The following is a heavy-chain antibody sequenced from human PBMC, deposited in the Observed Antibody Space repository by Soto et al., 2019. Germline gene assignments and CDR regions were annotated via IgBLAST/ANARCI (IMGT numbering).Heavy chain of an antibody. D-gene: IGHD2-15*01. CDR1: GFIFSDHY. V-gene: IGHV3-72*01. CDR3: TSAVSATRASGLDV. J-gene: IGHJ6*02. Sequence: EVQLVASGGGLVQPGGSLRLSCAASGFIFSDHYMDWVRQAPGKGLEWLGRSKNKANSYTTAYAASVKGRFTVSRDDSKNSLYLQMNSLKTEDTAVYYCTSAVSATRASGLDVWGQGTTVTVSS. CDR2: SKNKANSYTT.